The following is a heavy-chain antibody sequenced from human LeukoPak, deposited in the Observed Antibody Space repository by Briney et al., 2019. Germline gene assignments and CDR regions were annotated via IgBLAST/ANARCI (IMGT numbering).Heavy chain of an antibody. V-gene: IGHV3-30*04. D-gene: IGHD5-18*01. Sequence: PGRSLRLSCAASGFTFSSYAMHWVRQAPGKGPEWVAVISYDGRSKFYVDSVKGRFTISRDNSENTLYLQMNSLRTEDTAVYYCVRDPPRDTAMVWKYWGQGTLVTVSS. CDR1: GFTFSSYA. CDR2: ISYDGRSK. CDR3: VRDPPRDTAMVWKY. J-gene: IGHJ4*02.